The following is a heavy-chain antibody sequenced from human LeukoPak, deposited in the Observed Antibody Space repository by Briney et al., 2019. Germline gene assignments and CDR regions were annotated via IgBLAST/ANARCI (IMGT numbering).Heavy chain of an antibody. CDR2: IYHSGST. CDR1: GYSISSGYY. J-gene: IGHJ4*02. V-gene: IGHV4-38-2*02. D-gene: IGHD3-10*01. CDR3: ARLRLPPMVRGVIDDY. Sequence: SETLSLTCTVSGYSISSGYYWGWIRQPPGKGLEWMGSIYHSGSTYYNPSLKSRVTISVDTSKNQFSLKLSSVTAADTAVYYCARLRLPPMVRGVIDDYWGQGTLVTVSS.